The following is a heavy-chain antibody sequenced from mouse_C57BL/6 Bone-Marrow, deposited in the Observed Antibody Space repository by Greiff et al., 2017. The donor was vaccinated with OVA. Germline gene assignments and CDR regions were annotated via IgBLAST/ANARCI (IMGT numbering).Heavy chain of an antibody. CDR2: IDPSDSYT. D-gene: IGHD2-13*01. Sequence: QVQLKQPGAELVMPGASVKLSCKASGYTITSYWMHWVKQRPGQGLEWIGEIDPSDSYTNYNQKLKGKSTLTVDKSSSTAYIQLSSLTSEDSAVYYCAREGTTGYYFDYWGQGTTLTVSS. CDR1: GYTITSYW. CDR3: AREGTTGYYFDY. V-gene: IGHV1-69*01. J-gene: IGHJ2*01.